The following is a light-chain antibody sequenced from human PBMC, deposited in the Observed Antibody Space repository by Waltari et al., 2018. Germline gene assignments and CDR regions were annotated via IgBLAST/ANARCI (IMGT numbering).Light chain of an antibody. CDR3: QQYGSSPPTG. Sequence: EIVLTQSPGTLSLSPGERATLSCRASQSVNSRYLAWYQQKSGQAPRLLIHGASSRATGIPDRFSGSGSETDFTLTISRLEPEDFAVYYCQQYGSSPPTGFGPGTKLDIK. V-gene: IGKV3-20*01. J-gene: IGKJ3*01. CDR1: QSVNSRY. CDR2: GAS.